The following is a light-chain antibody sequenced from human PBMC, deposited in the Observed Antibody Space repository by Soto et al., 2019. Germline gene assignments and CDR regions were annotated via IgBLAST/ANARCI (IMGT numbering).Light chain of an antibody. Sequence: QSVLTQSPSASASLGASVMLTCTLSSGHSSYAIAWHQQQPEKGPRYLMKLSSDGSHSKGDGIPDRFSGSSSGAERYLTISSLQSEDEADYYCQTWDTGARVVFGGGTKVTVL. CDR3: QTWDTGARVV. CDR2: LSSDGSH. CDR1: SGHSSYA. J-gene: IGLJ2*01. V-gene: IGLV4-69*01.